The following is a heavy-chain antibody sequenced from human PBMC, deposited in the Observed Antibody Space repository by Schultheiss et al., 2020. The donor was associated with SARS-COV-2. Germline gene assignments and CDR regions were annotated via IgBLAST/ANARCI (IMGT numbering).Heavy chain of an antibody. CDR2: IYWDDDK. Sequence: SGPTLLKPTQTLTLTCTFSGFSLSTSGVGVGWIRQPPGKALEWLALIYWDDDKRYSPSLKSRLTITKDTSKNQVVLTMTNMDPVDTATYYCAHRQRDYDILTGGFDYWGQGTLVTVSS. CDR1: GFSLSTSGVG. D-gene: IGHD3-9*01. V-gene: IGHV2-5*02. CDR3: AHRQRDYDILTGGFDY. J-gene: IGHJ4*02.